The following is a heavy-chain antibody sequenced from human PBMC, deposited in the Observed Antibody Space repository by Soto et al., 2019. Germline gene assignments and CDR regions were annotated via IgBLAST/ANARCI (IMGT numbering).Heavy chain of an antibody. Sequence: EVQLVESGGDLVQPGGSLRLSCEASGFSFSSYWMTWVRQAPGKRLEDVAIIRQDGSEKQYVDSVIGRVTISRDNDKTSSYRQMNSLREGYTAVYYCVTTTRDRPVDYWGQGNLVTCSS. CDR1: GFSFSSYW. J-gene: IGHJ4*02. D-gene: IGHD1-1*01. V-gene: IGHV3-7*03. CDR2: IRQDGSEK. CDR3: VTTTRDRPVDY.